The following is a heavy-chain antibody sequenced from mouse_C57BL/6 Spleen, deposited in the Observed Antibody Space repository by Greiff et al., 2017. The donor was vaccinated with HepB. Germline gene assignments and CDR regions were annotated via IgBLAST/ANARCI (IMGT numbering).Heavy chain of an antibody. J-gene: IGHJ4*01. Sequence: VHLVESGAELVRPGASVTLSCKASGYTFTDYEMHWVKQTPVHGLEWIGAIDPETGGTAYNQKFKGKAILTADKSSSTAYMELRSLTSEDSAVYYCINWVYAMDYWGQGTSVTVSS. CDR2: IDPETGGT. V-gene: IGHV1-15*01. CDR1: GYTFTDYE. D-gene: IGHD4-1*01. CDR3: INWVYAMDY.